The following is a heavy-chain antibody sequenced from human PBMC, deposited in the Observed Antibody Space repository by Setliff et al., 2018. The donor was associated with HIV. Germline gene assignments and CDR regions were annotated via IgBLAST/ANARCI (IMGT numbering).Heavy chain of an antibody. CDR1: GYSISNGYY. Sequence: SETLSLTCALSGYSISNGYYWGWIRQPSGKGLEWIGSIYHSGSTFYNPSLRSRVTISVDTCQDQFSLRLTSVTAADTAVYYCAARNSGNPTRHFDYWGQGTPVTVSS. D-gene: IGHD3-10*01. CDR2: IYHSGST. V-gene: IGHV4-38-2*01. J-gene: IGHJ4*02. CDR3: AARNSGNPTRHFDY.